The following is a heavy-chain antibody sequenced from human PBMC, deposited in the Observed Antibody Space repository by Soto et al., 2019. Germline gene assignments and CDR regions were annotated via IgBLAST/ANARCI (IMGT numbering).Heavy chain of an antibody. D-gene: IGHD2-2*01. Sequence: EEQLWESGGGLVQTWGSLRLSCAASGFTFSSYAMSWVRQTPGKGLEWVSVISDRGGGTYYADYVKGRFTISRENPKNTLYLQINSLSAEDSAAYCCAKAPSCCSSTRCSSTRFNPYYYYYMDVWGKGTTVTVCS. V-gene: IGHV3-23*01. CDR2: ISDRGGGT. CDR1: GFTFSSYA. J-gene: IGHJ6*03. CDR3: AKAPSCCSSTRCSSTRFNPYYYYYMDV.